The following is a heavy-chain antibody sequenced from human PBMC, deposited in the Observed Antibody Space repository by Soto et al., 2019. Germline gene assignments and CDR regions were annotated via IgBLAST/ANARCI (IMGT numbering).Heavy chain of an antibody. Sequence: EVQLVESGGGLVQPGGSLRLSCAASGFTFSSYSMNWVRQAPGKGLEWVSYISSSSSTIYYADSVKGRFTISRDNAKNSLYLQMNSLRDEDTAVYYCARGMINYDFWSGYYPGDFDYWGQGTLVTVSS. CDR2: ISSSSSTI. V-gene: IGHV3-48*02. J-gene: IGHJ4*02. D-gene: IGHD3-3*01. CDR1: GFTFSSYS. CDR3: ARGMINYDFWSGYYPGDFDY.